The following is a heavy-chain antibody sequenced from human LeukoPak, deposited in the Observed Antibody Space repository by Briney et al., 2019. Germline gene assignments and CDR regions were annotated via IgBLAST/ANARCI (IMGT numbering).Heavy chain of an antibody. V-gene: IGHV1-2*02. Sequence: ASVKVSCKASGYTFTGYYMHWVRQAPGQGLEWMGWINPNSGGTNYAQKFQGRVTMTRDTSISTAYMELSRLRSDDTAVYYCASKHFQWLGDYYYYGMDVWGQGTTVTVSS. D-gene: IGHD6-19*01. CDR2: INPNSGGT. CDR3: ASKHFQWLGDYYYYGMDV. J-gene: IGHJ6*02. CDR1: GYTFTGYY.